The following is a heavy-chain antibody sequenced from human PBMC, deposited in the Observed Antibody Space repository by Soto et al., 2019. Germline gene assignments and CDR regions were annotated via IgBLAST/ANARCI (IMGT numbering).Heavy chain of an antibody. D-gene: IGHD2-15*01. Sequence: QVQLVESGGGVVQPGRSLRLSCAASGFTFSSDGMHWVRQAPGKGLEWVAVISYDGSNKYYADSVKGRFTISIDNSKNTPYLQMNSLRAEDTAVYYCAKVVVASTQVSWFDPWGQGTLVTVSS. CDR3: AKVVVASTQVSWFDP. V-gene: IGHV3-30*18. CDR1: GFTFSSDG. J-gene: IGHJ5*02. CDR2: ISYDGSNK.